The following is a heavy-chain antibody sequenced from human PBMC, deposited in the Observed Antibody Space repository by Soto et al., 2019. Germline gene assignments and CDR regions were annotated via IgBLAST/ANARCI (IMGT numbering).Heavy chain of an antibody. CDR3: ARGGSGWYTGY. Sequence: QVQLQESGPGLVKPSETLSLTCTVSGDSVSRADSYWSWIRQPPGKGLEWIGYIFSSGSTEYNPSLRGRVIISVDTSKNQVSLKLSTVTAADTAVYFCARGGSGWYTGYWGQGTLVTVSS. CDR1: GDSVSRADSY. J-gene: IGHJ4*02. CDR2: IFSSGST. V-gene: IGHV4-61*08. D-gene: IGHD6-19*01.